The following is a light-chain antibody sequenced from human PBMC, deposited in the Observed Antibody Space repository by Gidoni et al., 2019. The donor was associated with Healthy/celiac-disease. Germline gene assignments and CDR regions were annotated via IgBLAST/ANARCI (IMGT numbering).Light chain of an antibody. CDR3: QSYDSSLSGHVV. Sequence: QSVLTQPPSVSGAPGQRVPISCPGSSSNIGAGYDVHWYQQLPGTAPKLLIYGNSNRHSGVPDRFSGSKSGTSASLAITGLQAEDEADYYCQSYDSSLSGHVVFGGGTKLTVL. CDR1: SSNIGAGYD. J-gene: IGLJ2*01. CDR2: GNS. V-gene: IGLV1-40*01.